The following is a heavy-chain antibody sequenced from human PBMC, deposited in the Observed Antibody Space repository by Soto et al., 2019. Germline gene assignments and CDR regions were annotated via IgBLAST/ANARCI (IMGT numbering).Heavy chain of an antibody. J-gene: IGHJ4*02. D-gene: IGHD3-3*01. V-gene: IGHV4-34*01. CDR2: INHSGST. CDR3: ARESAGFFWSGYYPFDS. Sequence: SETLSLTCAVYGGSLSNNYWSWIRQPPGKGLEWIGEINHSGSTNYNPSLKSRVTISVDTPKNQFSLKLSSVTAADAAVYYCARESAGFFWSGYYPFDSWGQGTLVTVSS. CDR1: GGSLSNNY.